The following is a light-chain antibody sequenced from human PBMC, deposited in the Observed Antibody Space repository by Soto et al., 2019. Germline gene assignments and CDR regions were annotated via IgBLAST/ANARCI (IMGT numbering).Light chain of an antibody. CDR1: QSISTY. V-gene: IGKV3-11*01. J-gene: IGKJ4*01. Sequence: EIVLTQSPATVTLSPGERATLSCRASQSISTYLAWYQQKPGQAPRLLIYDASYRAAGIPARFSGSGSGTDFTLTISGLEPEDVAVYYYQQRRNSLLTIGGGTKVEI. CDR3: QQRRNSLLT. CDR2: DAS.